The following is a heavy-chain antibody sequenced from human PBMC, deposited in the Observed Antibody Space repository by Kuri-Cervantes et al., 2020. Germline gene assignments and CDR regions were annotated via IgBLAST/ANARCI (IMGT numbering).Heavy chain of an antibody. J-gene: IGHJ4*02. CDR2: IDWDDDK. CDR1: GFSLSTSELC. V-gene: IGHV2-70*12. D-gene: IGHD3-3*01. CDR3: AHITYYDFWSGYPHFDY. Sequence: SCPTLVKPTQTHTLTCTYSGFSLSTSELCVSWIRQPPGKALEWLARIDWDDDKYYSTSLKTRLTISKDTSKNQVVLTMTNMDPVDTATYYFAHITYYDFWSGYPHFDYWGQGTLVTVSS.